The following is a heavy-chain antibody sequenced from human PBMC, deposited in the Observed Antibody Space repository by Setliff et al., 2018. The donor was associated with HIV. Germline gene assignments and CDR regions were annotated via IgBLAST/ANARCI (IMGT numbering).Heavy chain of an antibody. CDR3: AREGEVLRYFDWFQYGMDV. CDR2: ISAYNGNT. CDR1: GYTFTSYG. D-gene: IGHD3-9*01. J-gene: IGHJ6*02. Sequence: RASVKVSCKASGYTFTSYGISWVRQAPGQGLEWMGWISAYNGNTNYAQKLQGRVTMTTDTSTSTAYMELRSLRSDDTAVYYCAREGEVLRYFDWFQYGMDVWGQGTTVTVSS. V-gene: IGHV1-18*01.